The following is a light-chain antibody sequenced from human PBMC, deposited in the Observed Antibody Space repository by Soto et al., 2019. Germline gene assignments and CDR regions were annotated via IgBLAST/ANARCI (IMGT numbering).Light chain of an antibody. J-gene: IGLJ2*01. CDR1: SSNIGNNY. Sequence: SVLTQPPSVSAAPGQKVTISCSGSSSNIGNNYVSWYQQLPGTAPKLLIYENNKRPSGIPDRFSGSKSGTSATLGITGLQTGDEADYYCGTWDSSLSAGGVFGGGTTVTVL. V-gene: IGLV1-51*02. CDR2: ENN. CDR3: GTWDSSLSAGGV.